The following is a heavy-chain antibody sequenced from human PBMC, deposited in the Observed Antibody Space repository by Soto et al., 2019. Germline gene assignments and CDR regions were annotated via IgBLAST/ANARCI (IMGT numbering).Heavy chain of an antibody. V-gene: IGHV4-30-2*01. J-gene: IGHJ3*02. CDR3: ARAHGDWDAFDI. Sequence: SETLSLTCAVSGVSISSGGYSWSWIRQPPGKGLEWIGYIYHSGSTYYNPSLKSRVTISVDRSKNQFSLKLSSVTAADTAVYYCARAHGDWDAFDIWGQGTMVTVSS. CDR1: GVSISSGGYS. CDR2: IYHSGST. D-gene: IGHD2-21*02.